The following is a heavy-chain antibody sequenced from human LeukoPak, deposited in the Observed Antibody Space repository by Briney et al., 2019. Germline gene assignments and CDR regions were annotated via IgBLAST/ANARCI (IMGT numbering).Heavy chain of an antibody. D-gene: IGHD3-16*02. Sequence: ASVKVSCKASGGTFSSYAISWVRQAPGQGLEWMGGIIPIFGTANYAQKFQGRVTITADKSTSTAYMELSSLRSEDTAVYYCARTGAKVRLGELSYLYNWFDPWGQGTLVTVSS. CDR1: GGTFSSYA. CDR3: ARTGAKVRLGELSYLYNWFDP. J-gene: IGHJ5*02. V-gene: IGHV1-69*06. CDR2: IIPIFGTA.